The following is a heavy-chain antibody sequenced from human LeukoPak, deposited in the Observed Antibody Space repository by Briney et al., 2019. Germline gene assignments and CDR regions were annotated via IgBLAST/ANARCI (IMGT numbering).Heavy chain of an antibody. Sequence: GGSLRLSCEGSGVTVSSNYMIWVRQAPGKGLEWLSIIYHSGTTHYEESVKGRFSISRDDSKNTLYFQMDNLRVDDTALYWCARGSMFGAPDFWGQGTRSPVSS. CDR3: ARGSMFGAPDF. CDR1: GVTVSSNY. D-gene: IGHD3-16*01. J-gene: IGHJ4*02. V-gene: IGHV3-53*01. CDR2: IYHSGTT.